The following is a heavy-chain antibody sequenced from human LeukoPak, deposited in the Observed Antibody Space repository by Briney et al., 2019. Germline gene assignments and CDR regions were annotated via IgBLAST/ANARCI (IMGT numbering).Heavy chain of an antibody. V-gene: IGHV3-23*01. CDR1: GFTFSNYA. CDR2: LSGSGGSP. Sequence: GGSLRLSCAASGFTFSNYAMNWVRQAPGKGLEWVSALSGSGGSPYYADSVKGRFTISRDNSKNTLYLQMNSLRAEDTAVYYCAKDSSSWYELYYFDYWGQGTLVTVSS. D-gene: IGHD6-13*01. J-gene: IGHJ4*02. CDR3: AKDSSSWYELYYFDY.